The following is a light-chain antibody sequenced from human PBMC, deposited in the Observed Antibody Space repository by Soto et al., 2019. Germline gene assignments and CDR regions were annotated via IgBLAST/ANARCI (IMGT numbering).Light chain of an antibody. V-gene: IGKV1-33*01. CDR3: QQYDNVPLT. Sequence: DVQMTQSPSSLSAAVGDIVTITCQASHDISDYLYWYQHKPGEAPKLLIYDASKLEAGVPSRFSGRGSGTDFTFSISSLQPEDIATFYCQQYDNVPLTFGGGTKVEIK. J-gene: IGKJ4*01. CDR1: HDISDY. CDR2: DAS.